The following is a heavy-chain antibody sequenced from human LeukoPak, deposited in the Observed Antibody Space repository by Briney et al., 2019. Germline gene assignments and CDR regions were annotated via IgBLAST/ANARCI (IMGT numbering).Heavy chain of an antibody. CDR3: ARGWYYYMDV. Sequence: PGGSLRLSCAASGFTFSNDLMHWVRQAPGKGLVWVSRINTDGGSTYYADSVKGRFTVSRDNAKNTLYLQMNSLRAEDTAVYYCARGWYYYMDVWGKGTTVTVSS. CDR1: GFTFSNDL. CDR2: INTDGGST. J-gene: IGHJ6*03. V-gene: IGHV3-74*01. D-gene: IGHD2-15*01.